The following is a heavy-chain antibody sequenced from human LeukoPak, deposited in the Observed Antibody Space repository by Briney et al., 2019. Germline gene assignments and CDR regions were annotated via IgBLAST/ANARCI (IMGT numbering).Heavy chain of an antibody. CDR1: GFTFDDYA. D-gene: IGHD3-10*01. J-gene: IGHJ4*02. CDR2: ISWNSGSI. Sequence: PGRSLRLSCAASGFTFDDYAMRWVRHAPGKGLEWVSGISWNSGSIGYADSVKGRFTISRDNAKNSLYLQMNSLRAEDTALYYCAKDEVWFGLQFSYFDYWGQGTLVTVSS. V-gene: IGHV3-9*01. CDR3: AKDEVWFGLQFSYFDY.